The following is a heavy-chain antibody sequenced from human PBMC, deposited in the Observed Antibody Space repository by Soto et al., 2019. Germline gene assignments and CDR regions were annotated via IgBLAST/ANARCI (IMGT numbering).Heavy chain of an antibody. CDR3: ARGYYDYIWGSPGRGTNAFDI. V-gene: IGHV3-13*01. CDR2: IGTAGDT. CDR1: GFTFSSYD. Sequence: GGSLRLSCAASGFTFSSYDMHWVRQATGKGLEWVSAIGTAGDTYYPGSVKGRFTISRENAKNSLYLQMNSLRAGDTAVYYCARGYYDYIWGSPGRGTNAFDIWGQGTMVTVSS. J-gene: IGHJ3*02. D-gene: IGHD3-16*01.